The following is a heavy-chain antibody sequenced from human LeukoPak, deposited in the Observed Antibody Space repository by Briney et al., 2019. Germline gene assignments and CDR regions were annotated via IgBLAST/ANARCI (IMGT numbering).Heavy chain of an antibody. J-gene: IGHJ4*02. V-gene: IGHV3-23*01. CDR2: ISASGAGT. CDR3: AREGVRGSGSYYNVKDY. Sequence: GESLRLSCSVSGFTFSSYAVSWVRQAPGKGLEWVSSISASGAGTYYADPVNGRFTIYRDNSKNTLYLQMNSLRAEDTAVYYCAREGVRGSGSYYNVKDYWGQGSLVTVSS. D-gene: IGHD3-10*01. CDR1: GFTFSSYA.